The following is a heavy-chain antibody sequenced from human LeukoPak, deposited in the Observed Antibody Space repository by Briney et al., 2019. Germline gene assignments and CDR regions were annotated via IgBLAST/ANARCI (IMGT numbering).Heavy chain of an antibody. CDR2: INHSGST. CDR3: ARAPPRYCSSTSCFRNWFDP. J-gene: IGHJ5*02. V-gene: IGHV4-34*01. Sequence: PSETLSLTCAVYGGSFSGYYWSWIRQPPGKGLEWIGEINHSGSTNYNPSLKSRVTISVDTSKNQFSLKLSSVTAADTAVYYCARAPPRYCSSTSCFRNWFDPWGQGTLVTASS. CDR1: GGSFSGYY. D-gene: IGHD2-2*01.